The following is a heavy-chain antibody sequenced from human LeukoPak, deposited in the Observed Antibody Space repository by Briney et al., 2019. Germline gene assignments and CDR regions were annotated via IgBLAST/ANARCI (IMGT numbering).Heavy chain of an antibody. V-gene: IGHV3-43*01. CDR1: GFTFDDYT. J-gene: IGHJ4*02. CDR3: ANGRRGGAAAGTGLDY. CDR2: ISWDGGST. Sequence: PGGSLRLSCAASGFTFDDYTMHWVRQAPGKGLEWVSLISWDGGSTYYADSVKGRFTISRDNSKNSLYLQMNSLRTEDTALYYCANGRRGGAAAGTGLDYWGQGTLVTVSS. D-gene: IGHD6-13*01.